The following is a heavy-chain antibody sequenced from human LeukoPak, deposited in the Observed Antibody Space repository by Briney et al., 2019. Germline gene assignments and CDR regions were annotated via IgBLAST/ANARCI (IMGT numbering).Heavy chain of an antibody. CDR3: ARDISDTAMVTVGYFDY. Sequence: GGSLRLSCAASGFTFSSFGMSWVRQAPGKGLEWVSAISSTGGTAYYADSVKGRFTISRDNAKNSLYQQMNSRRAEDTAVYYCARDISDTAMVTVGYFDYWGQGTLVTVSS. J-gene: IGHJ4*02. V-gene: IGHV3-23*01. D-gene: IGHD5-18*01. CDR2: ISSTGGTA. CDR1: GFTFSSFG.